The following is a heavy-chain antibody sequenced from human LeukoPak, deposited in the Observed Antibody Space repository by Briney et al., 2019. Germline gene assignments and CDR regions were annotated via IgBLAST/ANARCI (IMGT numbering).Heavy chain of an antibody. CDR3: AKDISPSYDSSGYLEHDAFDV. D-gene: IGHD3-22*01. J-gene: IGHJ3*01. CDR2: LGWNGGSI. Sequence: PGGSLRLSCASSGFTFGDFAMHWVRQAPGKGLEWVAGLGWNGGSIGYADSVKGRFTISRDNARNSLYLQMNSLRAEDTALYYCAKDISPSYDSSGYLEHDAFDVWGQGTMITVSS. V-gene: IGHV3-9*01. CDR1: GFTFGDFA.